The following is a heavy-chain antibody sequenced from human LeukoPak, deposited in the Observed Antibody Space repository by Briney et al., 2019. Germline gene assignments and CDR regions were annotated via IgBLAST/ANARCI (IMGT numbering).Heavy chain of an antibody. V-gene: IGHV3-7*01. Sequence: PGGSLRLSCVASEFSFSSYWMSWVRQAPGKGLEWVANIKQDSSEIFYVDSVKGRFTISRDNAKNSLYLQMDSLRADDTATYFCAKSLLSPNPRVASDRWGQGTLVTVSS. J-gene: IGHJ5*02. D-gene: IGHD5-12*01. CDR3: AKSLLSPNPRVASDR. CDR1: EFSFSSYW. CDR2: IKQDSSEI.